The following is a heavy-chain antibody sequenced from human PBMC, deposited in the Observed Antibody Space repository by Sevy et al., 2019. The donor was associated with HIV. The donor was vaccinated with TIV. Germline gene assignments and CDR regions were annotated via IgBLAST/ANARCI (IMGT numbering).Heavy chain of an antibody. CDR2: ISYDGNNK. CDR3: ASHYYDSTGYYYPLDY. Sequence: GGSLRLSCTASGFTFSSYAMYWVRQAPGKGLEWVAVISYDGNNKDYADSVKRRFTISRDNSKNTLYLQMNSLRAEDTAVYYCASHYYDSTGYYYPLDYWGQGTLVTVSS. CDR1: GFTFSSYA. D-gene: IGHD3-22*01. J-gene: IGHJ4*02. V-gene: IGHV3-30*04.